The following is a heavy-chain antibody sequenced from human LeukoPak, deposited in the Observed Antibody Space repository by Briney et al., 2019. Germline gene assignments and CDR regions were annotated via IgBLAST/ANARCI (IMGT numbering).Heavy chain of an antibody. V-gene: IGHV3-33*01. Sequence: GGSLRLSCAASGFTFSSYGMHWVRQAPGKGLEWVAVIWYDGSNKYYADSVKGRFTISRDNSKNTLYLQMNSLRAEDTAVYYCARGPRRVVAIYYLDYWGQGTLVTVSS. CDR3: ARGPRRVVAIYYLDY. CDR2: IWYDGSNK. CDR1: GFTFSSYG. J-gene: IGHJ4*02. D-gene: IGHD2-15*01.